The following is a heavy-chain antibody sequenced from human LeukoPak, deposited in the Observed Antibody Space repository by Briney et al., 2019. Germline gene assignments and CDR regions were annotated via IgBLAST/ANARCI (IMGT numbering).Heavy chain of an antibody. D-gene: IGHD6-19*01. CDR2: LHYNGNT. V-gene: IGHV4-39*01. Sequence: PSETLSLTCTVSGGSITMTNYYWGWIRQPPGKGLEWIGSLHYNGNTHYNPSLKSRVAMSVDTSKDQLSLNLTSVTAADTAIYYCTRSTSTWHRSDGPAGFPPLGHSRGLEYWGQGTLVTVSS. J-gene: IGHJ4*02. CDR3: TRSTSTWHRSDGPAGFPPLGHSRGLEY. CDR1: GGSITMTNYY.